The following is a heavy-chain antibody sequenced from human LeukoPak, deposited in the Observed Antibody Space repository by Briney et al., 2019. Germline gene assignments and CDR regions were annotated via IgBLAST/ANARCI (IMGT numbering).Heavy chain of an antibody. V-gene: IGHV3-30-3*01. CDR3: ARVYGDYGYFDY. CDR1: GFTFSSYA. CDR2: ISYDGSNK. J-gene: IGHJ4*02. D-gene: IGHD4-17*01. Sequence: PGGSLRLSSAASGFTFSSYAMHWVRQAPGKGLEWVAVISYDGSNKYYADSVKGRFTISRDNSKNTLYLQMNSLRAEDTAVYYCARVYGDYGYFDYWGQGTLVTVSS.